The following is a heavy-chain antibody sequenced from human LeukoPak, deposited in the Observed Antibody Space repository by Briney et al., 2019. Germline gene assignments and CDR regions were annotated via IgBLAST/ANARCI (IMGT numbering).Heavy chain of an antibody. J-gene: IGHJ5*02. V-gene: IGHV3-23*01. CDR2: ISGSGGST. Sequence: GGSLRLSCAASGFTFSIYAMSWVRQAPGKGLEWVSAISGSGGSTYYADSVKGRFTISRDNSKNTLYLQMNSLRAEDTAVYYCAKGGYCSGGSCHTSADWFDPWGQGTLVTVSS. D-gene: IGHD2-15*01. CDR1: GFTFSIYA. CDR3: AKGGYCSGGSCHTSADWFDP.